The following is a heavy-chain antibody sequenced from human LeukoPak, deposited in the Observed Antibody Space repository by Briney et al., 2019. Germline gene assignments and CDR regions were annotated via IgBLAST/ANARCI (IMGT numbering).Heavy chain of an antibody. CDR2: IYYSGST. V-gene: IGHV4-59*01. Sequence: SETLSLTCTVSGGPIISYYWSWIRQPPGKGLEWVGYIYYSGSTNYNPSLKSRVTISVDTSKNQFSLKLSSVTAADRAVYYCARVRGYCSSTSCYGQFDPWGQGTLVTVSS. CDR3: ARVRGYCSSTSCYGQFDP. CDR1: GGPIISYY. D-gene: IGHD2-2*01. J-gene: IGHJ5*02.